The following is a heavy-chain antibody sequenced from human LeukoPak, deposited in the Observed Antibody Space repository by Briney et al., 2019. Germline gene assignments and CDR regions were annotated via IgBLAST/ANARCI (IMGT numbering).Heavy chain of an antibody. CDR1: GFTFSSYA. CDR2: ISGSGGST. CDR3: AKEQWLDYYFDY. V-gene: IGHV3-23*01. Sequence: GGSLRLSCAASGFTFSSYAMSWVRQAPGKGLEWISAISGSGGSTYYADSVKGRFTISGDNSKNTLYLQMNSLRAGDTAVYYCAKEQWLDYYFDYWGQGTLVTVSS. J-gene: IGHJ4*02. D-gene: IGHD6-19*01.